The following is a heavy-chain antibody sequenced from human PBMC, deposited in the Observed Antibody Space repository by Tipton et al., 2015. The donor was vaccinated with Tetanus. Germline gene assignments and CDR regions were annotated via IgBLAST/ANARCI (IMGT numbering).Heavy chain of an antibody. CDR1: GFTFSNAW. Sequence: SLRLSCAASGFTFSNAWMSWVRQAPGKGLEWVGRIKSKTDGGTTDYAAPVKGRFTISRDDSKNTLYLQMNSLKTEDTAVYYCTTGALEAAGMGGDYWGQGTLVTVSS. D-gene: IGHD6-13*01. J-gene: IGHJ4*02. V-gene: IGHV3-15*01. CDR2: IKSKTDGGTT. CDR3: TTGALEAAGMGGDY.